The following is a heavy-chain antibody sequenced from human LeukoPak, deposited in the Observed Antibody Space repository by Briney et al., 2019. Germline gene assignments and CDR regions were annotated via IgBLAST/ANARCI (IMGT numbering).Heavy chain of an antibody. Sequence: ASVKVSCKASGYTFTSYDINWVRQATGQGLEWMGWMNPNSGNTGYAQKFQGRVTMTRNTSISTAYMELSSLGSEDTAVYYCARARASSRDYDFWSGSYWGQGTLVTVSS. D-gene: IGHD3-3*01. CDR3: ARARASSRDYDFWSGSY. CDR2: MNPNSGNT. J-gene: IGHJ4*02. V-gene: IGHV1-8*01. CDR1: GYTFTSYD.